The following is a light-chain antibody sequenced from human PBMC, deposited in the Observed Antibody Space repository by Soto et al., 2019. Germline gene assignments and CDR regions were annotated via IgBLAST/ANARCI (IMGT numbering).Light chain of an antibody. CDR2: EVT. Sequence: QSALTQPPSASGSPGRSVTISCTGTSSDVGGYDYVSWFQQPPGKAPKLIIYEVTKRPSGVPDRFSASKSGTTASLTVSGFQAEDEADYYCSSCVAGHNDWVFGGGTKLTVL. CDR1: SSDVGGYDY. CDR3: SSCVAGHNDWV. J-gene: IGLJ3*02. V-gene: IGLV2-8*01.